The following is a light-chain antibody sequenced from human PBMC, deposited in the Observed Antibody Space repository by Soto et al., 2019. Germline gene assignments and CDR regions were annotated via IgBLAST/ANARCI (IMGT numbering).Light chain of an antibody. CDR2: AAS. V-gene: IGKV1-8*01. J-gene: IGKJ2*01. CDR3: PQYYSYPYT. Sequence: AIRMTQSPSSFSASTGDRVTITCRASQGIGTYLAWYQQKPGKAPKLLIYAASTLQSGVPSKFSGSGSGTDFTLTISGLQSEDFATYYCPQYYSYPYTFGQGTKLEIK. CDR1: QGIGTY.